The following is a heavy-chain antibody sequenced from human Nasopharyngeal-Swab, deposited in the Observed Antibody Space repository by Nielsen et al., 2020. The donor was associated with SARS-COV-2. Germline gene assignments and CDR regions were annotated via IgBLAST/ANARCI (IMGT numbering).Heavy chain of an antibody. CDR2: VRIKGNNYAT. CDR1: GFTFSDSA. J-gene: IGHJ4*02. Sequence: GGSLRLPCAASGFTFSDSAIHWVRQAPGKGLEWVGRVRIKGNNYATAYSASVKGRFIIFRDDPTNTAYLQMNSLKTEDTAMYYCTRCGGGCYSGRDYWGQGTLVTVSS. D-gene: IGHD2-15*01. CDR3: TRCGGGCYSGRDY. V-gene: IGHV3-73*01.